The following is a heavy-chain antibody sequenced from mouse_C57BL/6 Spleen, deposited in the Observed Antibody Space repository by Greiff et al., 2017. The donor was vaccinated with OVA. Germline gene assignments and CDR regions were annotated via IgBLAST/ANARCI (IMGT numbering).Heavy chain of an antibody. CDR1: GFTFSSYA. CDR3: TRDTVIRRGFAY. V-gene: IGHV5-9-1*02. J-gene: IGHJ3*01. CDR2: ISSGGDYI. Sequence: EVQRVESGEGLVKPGGSLKLSCAASGFTFSSYAMSWVRQTPEKRLEWVAYISSGGDYIYYADTVKGRFTISRDNARNTLYLQMSSLKSEDTAMYYCTRDTVIRRGFAYWGQGTLVTVSA. D-gene: IGHD1-1*01.